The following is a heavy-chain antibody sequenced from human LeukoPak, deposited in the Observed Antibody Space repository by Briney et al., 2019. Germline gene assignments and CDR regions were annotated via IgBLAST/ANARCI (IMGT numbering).Heavy chain of an antibody. CDR3: ARVGTAAGFDY. CDR2: IYHSGST. Sequence: KPSETLSLTCTVSGGSISSSSYYWGWIRQPPGKGLEWIGEIYHSGSTNYNPSLHSRVTISVDKSKNHFSLKLSSVTAADTAVYYCARVGTAAGFDYWGQGTLVTVSS. J-gene: IGHJ4*02. V-gene: IGHV4-39*07. CDR1: GGSISSSSYY. D-gene: IGHD6-13*01.